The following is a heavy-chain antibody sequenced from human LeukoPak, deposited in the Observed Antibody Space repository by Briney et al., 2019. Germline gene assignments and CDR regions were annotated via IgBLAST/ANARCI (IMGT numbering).Heavy chain of an antibody. J-gene: IGHJ4*02. D-gene: IGHD2/OR15-2a*01. CDR3: ARDTSGARDY. CDR2: IYYSGTT. Sequence: SETLSLTCTVSGGSISSRSYYWGWIRQPPGKGLEWIGSIYYSGTTYYNPSLKSRVTISVDTSKNRFSLKLSSVTAADTAVYYCARDTSGARDYWGQGTLVTVSS. V-gene: IGHV4-39*07. CDR1: GGSISSRSYY.